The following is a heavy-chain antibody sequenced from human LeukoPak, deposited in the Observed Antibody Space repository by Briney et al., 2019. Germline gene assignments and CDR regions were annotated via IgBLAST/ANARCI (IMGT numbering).Heavy chain of an antibody. V-gene: IGHV4-4*07. CDR1: GGSISSYY. D-gene: IGHD3-16*02. J-gene: IGHJ4*02. CDR3: ARMGLNPLGYPTYFDY. CDR2: IYTSGST. Sequence: SETLSLTCTVSGGSISSYYWSWIRQPAGKGLEWIGRIYTSGSTNYNPSLKSRVTMSVDTSKNQFSLKLSSVTAADAAVYYCARMGLNPLGYPTYFDYWGQGTLVTVSS.